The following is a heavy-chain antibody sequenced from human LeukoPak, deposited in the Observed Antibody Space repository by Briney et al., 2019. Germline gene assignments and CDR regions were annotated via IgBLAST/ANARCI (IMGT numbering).Heavy chain of an antibody. CDR3: ARDPAAMVTGYFDY. V-gene: IGHV3-33*08. CDR1: GFTFSSYA. D-gene: IGHD5-18*01. J-gene: IGHJ4*02. CDR2: IWYDGSNK. Sequence: GGSLRLSCAASGFTFSSYAMSWVRQAPGKGLEWVAVIWYDGSNKYYADSVKGRFTISRDNSKNTLYLQMNSLRAEDTAVYYCARDPAAMVTGYFDYWGQGTLVTVSS.